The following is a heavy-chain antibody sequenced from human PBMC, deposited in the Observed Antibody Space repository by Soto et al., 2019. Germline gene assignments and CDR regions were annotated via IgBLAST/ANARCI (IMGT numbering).Heavy chain of an antibody. J-gene: IGHJ6*02. V-gene: IGHV1-2*04. CDR3: ARGDSTDCSNGVCSFFYNRDIDD. CDR1: GYSFTDYH. Sequence: ASVKVSCKASGYSFTDYHIHWVRQAPGQGLEWLGRINPKSGGTSTAQKFQGWVTMTTDTSISTASMELTRLTSDDTAIYYCARGDSTDCSNGVCSFFYNRDIDDWGQGTTVTVSS. D-gene: IGHD2-8*01. CDR2: INPKSGGT.